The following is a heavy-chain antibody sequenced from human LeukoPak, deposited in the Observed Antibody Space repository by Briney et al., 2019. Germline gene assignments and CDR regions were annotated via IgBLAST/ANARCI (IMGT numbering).Heavy chain of an antibody. J-gene: IGHJ3*02. V-gene: IGHV5-51*01. D-gene: IGHD2-2*01. Sequence: GESLKISCKGSGYSFTNYWIDWVRQMPGKGLEWMGIIYPGDSDTRYSPSFQGQVTISADKSISTAYLQWSSLKASDTAMYYCARPVGYCSSTSCQYDAFDIWGQGTMVTVSS. CDR3: ARPVGYCSSTSCQYDAFDI. CDR1: GYSFTNYW. CDR2: IYPGDSDT.